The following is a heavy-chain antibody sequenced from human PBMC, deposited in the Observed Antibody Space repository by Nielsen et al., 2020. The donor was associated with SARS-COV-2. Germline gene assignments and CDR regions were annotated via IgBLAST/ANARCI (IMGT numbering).Heavy chain of an antibody. CDR3: ARAVGGGYYYGMDV. V-gene: IGHV3-21*01. D-gene: IGHD3-10*01. CDR2: ISSRSDYI. CDR1: GFIFSDYN. J-gene: IGHJ6*02. Sequence: GESLKISCAASGFIFSDYNMNWVRQAPGKGLEWVSFISSRSDYIYYADSMKGRFTISRDNSKNTLYLQMNSLRAEDTAVYYCARAVGGGYYYGMDVWGQGTTVTVSS.